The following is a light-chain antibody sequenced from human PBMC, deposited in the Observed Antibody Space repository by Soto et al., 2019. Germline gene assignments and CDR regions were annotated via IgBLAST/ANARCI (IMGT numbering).Light chain of an antibody. J-gene: IGLJ1*01. Sequence: QSVLTQPPSVSAAPGQKVTISCSGSSSNIGGNSVSWYQQLPGTAPKLLIYDDNKRPSGIPDRFSGSKSGTSATLGITGFQTGDEAEYYCVSWDSFLSAYVFGTGTKGTVL. CDR3: VSWDSFLSAYV. CDR2: DDN. V-gene: IGLV1-51*01. CDR1: SSNIGGNS.